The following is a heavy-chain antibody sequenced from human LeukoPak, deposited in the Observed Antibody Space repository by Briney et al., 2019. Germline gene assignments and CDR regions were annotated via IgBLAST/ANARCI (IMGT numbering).Heavy chain of an antibody. V-gene: IGHV4-59*01. Sequence: SETLSLTCTVSGGSISSYYWSWIRQPPGKELERIGYIYYSGSTNYNPSLKSRVTISVDTSKNQFSLKLSSVTAADTAVYYCARAGGSYGSRYYFDYWGQGTLVTVSS. J-gene: IGHJ4*02. D-gene: IGHD1-26*01. CDR2: IYYSGST. CDR3: ARAGGSYGSRYYFDY. CDR1: GGSISSYY.